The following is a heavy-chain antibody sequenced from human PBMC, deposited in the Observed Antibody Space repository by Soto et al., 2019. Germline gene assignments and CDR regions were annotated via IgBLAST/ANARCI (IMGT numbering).Heavy chain of an antibody. V-gene: IGHV3-66*01. J-gene: IGHJ4*02. CDR2: FYTGGGT. CDR3: ARTRTAVTTYFDD. CDR1: GFTVSSNY. Sequence: EVQVVESGGGLVQPGGSLRLSCAVSGFTVSSNYMTWVRQAPGKGLEWVSVFYTGGGTYYADSVKGRFTISRDNSKNTVYLQMNNLRADDTAVYYCARTRTAVTTYFDDWGQGTLVTVSS. D-gene: IGHD4-4*01.